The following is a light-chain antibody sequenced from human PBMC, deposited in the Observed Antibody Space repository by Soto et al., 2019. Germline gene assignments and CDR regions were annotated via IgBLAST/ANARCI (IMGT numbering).Light chain of an antibody. V-gene: IGLV2-8*01. CDR3: KSYAGSNTYV. Sequence: QSVQTQPPSASGSPGQSVTISCTGTKSDIGVYDFVSWYQHHPGKAPRLIIYEVVQRPSGVPDRFSGSKSGNTASLTVSGLQAADEADYFCKSYAGSNTYVFGSGTKVTVL. CDR2: EVV. CDR1: KSDIGVYDF. J-gene: IGLJ1*01.